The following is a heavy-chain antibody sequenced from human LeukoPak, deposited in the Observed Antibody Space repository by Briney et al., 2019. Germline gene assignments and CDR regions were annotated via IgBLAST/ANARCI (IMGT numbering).Heavy chain of an antibody. CDR1: GGTFSSYA. CDR2: IIPIFGTA. CDR3: ARDGGSYGSGSRNWFDP. V-gene: IGHV1-69*06. Sequence: VASVTVSCKASGGTFSSYALSWVRQPPGQGLEWMGGIIPIFGTANYAQKFQGRVTITADKSTSTAYMELSSLRSEDTAVYYCARDGGSYGSGSRNWFDPWGQGTLVTVSS. D-gene: IGHD3-10*01. J-gene: IGHJ5*02.